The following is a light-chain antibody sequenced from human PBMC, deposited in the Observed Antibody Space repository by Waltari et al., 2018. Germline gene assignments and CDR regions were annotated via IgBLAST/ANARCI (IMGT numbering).Light chain of an antibody. CDR2: RND. CDR1: SSHLGNHT. Sequence: QSVLTQPPSASGTPGQRVTLSCSGISSHLGNHTVFWYQQLPGKAPKLLIYRNDQRPSGVPDRFSASKSVTSASLAIGGLRSEDEAIYHCAAWDNSLGRWVFGEGTKLTVL. CDR3: AAWDNSLGRWV. V-gene: IGLV1-47*01. J-gene: IGLJ3*02.